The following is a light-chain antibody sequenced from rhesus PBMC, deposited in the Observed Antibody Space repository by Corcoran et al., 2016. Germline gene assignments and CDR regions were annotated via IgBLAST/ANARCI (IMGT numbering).Light chain of an antibody. CDR2: GAS. CDR3: QQYNIWPRT. J-gene: IGKJ1*01. V-gene: IGKV3-42*03. CDR1: QNANNS. Sequence: EIVLTQSPATLSLSPGERATLSCRASQNANNSLAWYQQKPKQPPSLLIYGASSRATGIPDRFSGRGSVTDFTVTISSLEPEDFAVYYCQQYNIWPRTFGRGTKVEIK.